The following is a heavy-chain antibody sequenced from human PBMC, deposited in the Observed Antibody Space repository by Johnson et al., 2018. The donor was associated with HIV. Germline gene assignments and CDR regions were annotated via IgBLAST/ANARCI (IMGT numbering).Heavy chain of an antibody. D-gene: IGHD5-12*01. CDR1: GLSVSSNY. CDR2: IYSGGSK. V-gene: IGHV3-66*01. CDR3: AGTYDVLDGFDI. J-gene: IGHJ3*02. Sequence: EQLVESGGGLVQPGGSLRLSCAASGLSVSSNYMSWVRQAPGKGLEWVSVIYSGGSKYYADSVKGRFTISRDNSKNTLYLQMNSLRAEDTAVYYCAGTYDVLDGFDIWGQGTMVTVSS.